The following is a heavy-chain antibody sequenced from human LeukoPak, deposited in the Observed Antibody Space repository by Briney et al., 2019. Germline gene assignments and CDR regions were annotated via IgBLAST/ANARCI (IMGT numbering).Heavy chain of an antibody. D-gene: IGHD4-17*01. Sequence: GGSLRLSCAASGFTFSSYSMNWVRQAPGKGLERVSSISSSSSYIYYADSVKGRFTISRDNAKNSLYQQMNSLRAEDTAVYYCARGNGDYKAQSDFDYWGQGTLVTVSS. CDR2: ISSSSSYI. CDR3: ARGNGDYKAQSDFDY. V-gene: IGHV3-21*01. J-gene: IGHJ4*02. CDR1: GFTFSSYS.